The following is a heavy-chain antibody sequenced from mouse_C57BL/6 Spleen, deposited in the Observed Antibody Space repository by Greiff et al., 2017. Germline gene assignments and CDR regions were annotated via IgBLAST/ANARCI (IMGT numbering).Heavy chain of an antibody. CDR1: GYTFTSYW. J-gene: IGHJ2*01. CDR2: IDPSDSYT. V-gene: IGHV1-59*01. D-gene: IGHD1-1*01. Sequence: QVQLQQPGAALVRPGTSVQLSCKASGYTFTSYWMHWVKQRPGQGLEWIGVIDPSDSYTNYNQKFKGKATLTVDTSSSTAYMQLSSLTSEDSAVYYCATTVVAHFDYWGQGTTLTVSS. CDR3: ATTVVAHFDY.